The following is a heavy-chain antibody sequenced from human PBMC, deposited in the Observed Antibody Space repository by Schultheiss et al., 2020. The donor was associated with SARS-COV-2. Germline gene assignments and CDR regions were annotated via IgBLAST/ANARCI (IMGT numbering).Heavy chain of an antibody. J-gene: IGHJ4*02. Sequence: GESLKISCAASGFTFSSYSMNWVRQAPGKGLEWVSSISSSSSYIYYADSVKGRFTISRDNAKNSLYLQMNSLRAEDTAVYYCARDGYNHFDYWGQGTLVTVSS. CDR3: ARDGYNHFDY. D-gene: IGHD5-24*01. CDR1: GFTFSSYS. V-gene: IGHV3-21*01. CDR2: ISSSSSYI.